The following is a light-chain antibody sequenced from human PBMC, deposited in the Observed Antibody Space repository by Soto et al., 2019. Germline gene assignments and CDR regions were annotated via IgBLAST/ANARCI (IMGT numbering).Light chain of an antibody. V-gene: IGKV3-15*01. J-gene: IGKJ1*01. CDR2: GAS. CDR1: HTIDSR. CDR3: QQYANWPPWT. Sequence: EIVMTQSPATLSVSPGGRATLSCGASHTIDSRLAWYQLKRGLPPRLLIHGASTRATGVAPRFSGSGSGTEYTLTISSLQSEDFAVYFCQQYANWPPWTFGQGTKVEI.